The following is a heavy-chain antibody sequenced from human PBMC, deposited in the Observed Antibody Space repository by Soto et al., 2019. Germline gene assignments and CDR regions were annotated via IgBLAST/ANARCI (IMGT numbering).Heavy chain of an antibody. CDR2: IYHSGST. CDR1: GYSISSGYY. CDR3: ARDGMTTGDT. D-gene: IGHD2-21*02. J-gene: IGHJ4*02. Sequence: TSETLSLTCAVSGYSISSGYYWGWIRQPPGKGLEWIGSIYHSGSTYYNPSLKSRVTISVDTSKNRISLKLDSVTAADAGVYFCARDGMTTGDTWGPGTLVTVSS. V-gene: IGHV4-38-2*02.